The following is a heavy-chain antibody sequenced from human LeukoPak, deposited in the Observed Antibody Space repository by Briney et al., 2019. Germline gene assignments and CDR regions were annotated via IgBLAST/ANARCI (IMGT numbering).Heavy chain of an antibody. V-gene: IGHV5-51*01. J-gene: IGHJ4*02. CDR1: GYSFTSYW. CDR3: ARHAPYYYDSSGSADY. Sequence: GESLKISCKGSGYSFTSYWIGWVRQMPGKGLEWMGIIYPGDSDTRYSPSFQGQVTISADKSIGTAYLQWSSLKASDTAMYYCARHAPYYYDSSGSADYWGQGTLVTVSS. D-gene: IGHD3-22*01. CDR2: IYPGDSDT.